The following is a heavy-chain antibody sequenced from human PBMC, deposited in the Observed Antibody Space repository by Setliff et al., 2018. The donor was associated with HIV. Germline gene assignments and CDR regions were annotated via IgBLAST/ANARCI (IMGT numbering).Heavy chain of an antibody. CDR3: ARVIDYGVLYWSYYMDV. CDR2: MNPNSGVS. V-gene: IGHV1-8*01. J-gene: IGHJ6*03. CDR1: ATFTNVD. Sequence: GASVKVSCKASATFTNVDIHWLRRATGQGLEWMGWMNPNSGVSGYGQKFQGRVTMTRDTSISTAYMELSSLTSEDTAVYYCARVIDYGVLYWSYYMDVWGKGTMVTVSS. D-gene: IGHD4-17*01.